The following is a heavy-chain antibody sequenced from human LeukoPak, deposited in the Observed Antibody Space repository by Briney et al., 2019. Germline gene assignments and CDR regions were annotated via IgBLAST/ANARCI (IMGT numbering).Heavy chain of an antibody. D-gene: IGHD4-23*01. CDR1: GFTFSSCA. V-gene: IGHV3-74*01. CDR2: INSDGNSP. CDR3: ARDYGGDHYFDY. Sequence: SGGSLRLSCAASGFTFSSCAMNWVRQGPGKGLVWVGRINSDGNSPTYAGSVKGRFTISRDNAKNTLYLQMNSLRAEDTAVYYCARDYGGDHYFDYGGQGALVTVSS. J-gene: IGHJ4*02.